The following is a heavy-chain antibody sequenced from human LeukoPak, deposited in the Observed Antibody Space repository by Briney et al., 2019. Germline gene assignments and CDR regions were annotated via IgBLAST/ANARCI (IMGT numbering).Heavy chain of an antibody. CDR1: GGSIRSYY. CDR3: ARHARSLRGVIYNWFDP. CDR2: IYYSGST. V-gene: IGHV4-59*08. D-gene: IGHD3-10*01. J-gene: IGHJ5*02. Sequence: KPSETLSLTCTVSGGSIRSYYWTWIRQPPGKELEWIGYIYYSGSTNYNPSLKSRVTISVDTSKNQFSLKLSSVTAADTAVYYCARHARSLRGVIYNWFDPWGQGTLVTVSS.